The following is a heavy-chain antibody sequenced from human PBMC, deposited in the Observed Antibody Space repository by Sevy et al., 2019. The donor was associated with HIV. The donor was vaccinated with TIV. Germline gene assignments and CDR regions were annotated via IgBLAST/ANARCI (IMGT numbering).Heavy chain of an antibody. V-gene: IGHV3-48*02. CDR3: AGDKAIYQSHASGFDI. J-gene: IGHJ3*02. CDR2: ISSSSSTI. Sequence: GGSLRLSCAASGFTFSSYSMNWVRQAPGKGLEWVSYISSSSSTIYYADCVKGRFTISRDNAKNSLDLQMNSLRDEDTAGYYGAGDKAIYQSHASGFDIWGQGTMVTVSS. D-gene: IGHD3-3*01. CDR1: GFTFSSYS.